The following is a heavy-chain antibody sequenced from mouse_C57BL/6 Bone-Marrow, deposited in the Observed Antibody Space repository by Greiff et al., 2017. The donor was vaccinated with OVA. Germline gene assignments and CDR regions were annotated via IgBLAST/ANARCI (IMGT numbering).Heavy chain of an antibody. J-gene: IGHJ2*01. CDR2: INPSSGYT. CDR1: GYTFTSYW. D-gene: IGHD2-4*01. CDR3: AGPFSIYYDYEGYFDY. Sequence: VQLQQSGAELVKPGASVKLSCKASGYTFTSYWMHWVKQRPGQGLEWIGYINPSSGYTKYNQKFKDKATLTADKSSSTAYMQLSSLTYEDSAVYYCAGPFSIYYDYEGYFDYWGQGTTLTVSS. V-gene: IGHV1-7*01.